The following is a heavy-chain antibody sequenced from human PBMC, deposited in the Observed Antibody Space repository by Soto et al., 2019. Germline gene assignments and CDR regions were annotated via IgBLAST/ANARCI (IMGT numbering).Heavy chain of an antibody. V-gene: IGHV4-34*01. J-gene: IGHJ5*02. Sequence: QVQLQQWGAGLLKPSETLSLTCAVYGGSFSGYYWSWIRQPPGKGLEWIGEINHSGSTNYNPSLKSRVTISVDTSKNQFSLKLSSVTAADTAVYYSSRGGESSWYYLPLSSDWFDPWGQGTLVTVSS. D-gene: IGHD6-13*01. CDR1: GGSFSGYY. CDR3: SRGGESSWYYLPLSSDWFDP. CDR2: INHSGST.